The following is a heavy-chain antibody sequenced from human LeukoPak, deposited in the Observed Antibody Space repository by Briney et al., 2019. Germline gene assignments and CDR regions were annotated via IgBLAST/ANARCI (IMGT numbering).Heavy chain of an antibody. V-gene: IGHV4-34*01. J-gene: IGHJ4*02. CDR2: INHSGST. CDR3: AGRRGYYASGSYFY. D-gene: IGHD3-10*01. CDR1: GGSLSDYY. Sequence: SEALSPTCAVYGGSLSDYYWSWIDPPPPKGVEWVGEINHSGSTNYNPPLKRQVTISVDTSKNQFSLKLSSVTAADTAVYYCAGRRGYYASGSYFYWGQGTLVTVSS.